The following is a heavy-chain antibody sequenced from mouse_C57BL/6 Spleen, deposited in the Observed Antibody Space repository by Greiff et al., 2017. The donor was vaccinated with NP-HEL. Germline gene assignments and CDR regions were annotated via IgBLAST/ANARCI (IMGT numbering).Heavy chain of an antibody. J-gene: IGHJ2*01. Sequence: QVQLQQSGAELVRPGTSVKMSCKASGYTFTNYWIGWAKQRPGHGLEWIGDIYPGGGYTNYNEKFKGKATLTADKSSNTAYMQFSSLTSEDSAIYYWARRGYGSSYYFDYWGQGTTLTVSS. V-gene: IGHV1-63*01. D-gene: IGHD1-1*01. CDR3: ARRGYGSSYYFDY. CDR1: GYTFTNYW. CDR2: IYPGGGYT.